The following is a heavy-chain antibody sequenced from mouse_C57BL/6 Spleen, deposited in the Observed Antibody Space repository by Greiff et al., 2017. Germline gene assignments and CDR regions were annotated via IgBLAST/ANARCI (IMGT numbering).Heavy chain of an antibody. CDR2: INPSNGGP. CDR1: GYTFTSYW. J-gene: IGHJ2*02. D-gene: IGHD2-10*02. CDR3: ARSGYCNLYSFDD. Sequence: VKLQQPGTELVKPGASVKLSCKASGYTFTSYWMHWVKLRPGQGLEWIGNINPSNGGPNYNEMFKSKATLTVVKSSCTASMQLSSLTTVYAAVYYCARSGYCNLYSFDDWAQGTSLTVAS. V-gene: IGHV1-53*01.